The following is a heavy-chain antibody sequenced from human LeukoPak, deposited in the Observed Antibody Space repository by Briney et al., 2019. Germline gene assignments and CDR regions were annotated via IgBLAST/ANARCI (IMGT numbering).Heavy chain of an antibody. D-gene: IGHD6-19*01. J-gene: IGHJ4*02. Sequence: KPSDTLSLTCTVSGGSISSYYWSWIRQPAGKGLEWIGRIYTSGSTNYNPSLKRRVTMSVDTSKNQSSLKLSSVTAADAAVYYCAAYSSGWSYFDYWGQGTLVTVSS. CDR2: IYTSGST. V-gene: IGHV4-4*07. CDR1: GGSISSYY. CDR3: AAYSSGWSYFDY.